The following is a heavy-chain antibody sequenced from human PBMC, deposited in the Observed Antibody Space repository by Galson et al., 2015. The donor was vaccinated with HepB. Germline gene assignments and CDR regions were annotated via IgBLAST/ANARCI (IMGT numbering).Heavy chain of an antibody. CDR3: ARYSSSWSPNDY. D-gene: IGHD6-13*01. CDR2: ISVYNGKT. V-gene: IGHV1-18*01. Sequence: SVKVSCKASGYTFSSYGISWVRQAPGQGLEWMGWISVYNGKTNYAQKLQGRVTMTTDTSTTTAYMELRSLRSDDTAVYYCARYSSSWSPNDYWGQGTLVTVSS. J-gene: IGHJ4*02. CDR1: GYTFSSYG.